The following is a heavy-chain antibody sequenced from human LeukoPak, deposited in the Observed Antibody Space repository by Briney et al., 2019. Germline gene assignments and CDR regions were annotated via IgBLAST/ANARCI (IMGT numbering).Heavy chain of an antibody. CDR3: ARGGDIFTGYLRPNWFDP. Sequence: GGSLRLSCAASGFTFSSYEMNWVRQAPGKGLEWVSYISSSGSTIYYADSVKGRFTISRDNAKSSLYLQMNSLRAEDTAVYYCARGGDIFTGYLRPNWFDPWGQGTLVTVSS. CDR1: GFTFSSYE. D-gene: IGHD3-9*01. J-gene: IGHJ5*02. V-gene: IGHV3-48*03. CDR2: ISSSGSTI.